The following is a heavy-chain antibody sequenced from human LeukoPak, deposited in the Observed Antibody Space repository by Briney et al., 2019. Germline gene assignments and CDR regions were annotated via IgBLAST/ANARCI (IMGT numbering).Heavy chain of an antibody. J-gene: IGHJ4*02. D-gene: IGHD3-22*01. CDR2: IYTSGST. CDR3: ARVALYDSSGYNYFDY. CDR1: GGSISSGSYY. Sequence: PSQTLSLTCTVSGGSISSGSYYWSWIRQPAGKGLEWIGRIYTSGSTNYNPSLKSRVTISVDTSKNQFSLKLSSVTAADTAVYYCARVALYDSSGYNYFDYWGQGTLVTVSS. V-gene: IGHV4-61*02.